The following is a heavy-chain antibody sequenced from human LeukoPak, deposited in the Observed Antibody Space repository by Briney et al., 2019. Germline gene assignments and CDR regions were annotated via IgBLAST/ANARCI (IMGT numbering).Heavy chain of an antibody. CDR3: AKVGKVGARGDEYFQH. J-gene: IGHJ1*01. CDR1: GFTVSSNY. CDR2: IYSGGST. V-gene: IGHV3-53*01. Sequence: GGSLRLSCAASGFTVSSNYMSWVRQAPGKGLEWVAVIYSGGSTYYADSVKGRFTISRDNSKNTLYLQMNSLRAEDTAVYYCAKVGKVGARGDEYFQHWGQGTLVTVSS. D-gene: IGHD1-26*01.